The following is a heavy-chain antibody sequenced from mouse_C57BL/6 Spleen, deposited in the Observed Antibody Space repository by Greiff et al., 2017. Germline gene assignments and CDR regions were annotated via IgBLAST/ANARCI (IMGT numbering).Heavy chain of an antibody. Sequence: QVKLQQSGAELVRPGTSVKVSCKASGYAFTNYLIEWVKQRPGQGLEWIGVINPGSGGTNYNEKFKGKATLTADKSSSTAYMQLSSLTSEDSAVYFCARAGTNYFDYWGQGTTLTVSS. J-gene: IGHJ2*01. V-gene: IGHV1-54*01. CDR1: GYAFTNYL. CDR3: ARAGTNYFDY. CDR2: INPGSGGT. D-gene: IGHD4-1*01.